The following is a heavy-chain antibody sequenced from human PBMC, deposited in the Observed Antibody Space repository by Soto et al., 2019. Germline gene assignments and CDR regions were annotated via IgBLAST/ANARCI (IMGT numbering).Heavy chain of an antibody. Sequence: SETLSLTCAVYGGSFSGYYWSWIRQPPGKGLEWIGEINHSGSANYNPTFKSRVSISVDTSKNQLSLQLSSVTAADTAVYYCAKGPQGGDYDSGSFYSGGYWGQGTLVTVPS. CDR3: AKGPQGGDYDSGSFYSGGY. D-gene: IGHD3-10*01. CDR2: INHSGSA. V-gene: IGHV4-34*01. CDR1: GGSFSGYY. J-gene: IGHJ4*02.